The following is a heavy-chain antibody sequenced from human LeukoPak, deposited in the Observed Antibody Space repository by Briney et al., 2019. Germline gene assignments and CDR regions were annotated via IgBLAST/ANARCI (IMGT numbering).Heavy chain of an antibody. J-gene: IGHJ4*02. D-gene: IGHD2-21*01. CDR3: AREKSLWPDNSFDC. CDR1: GLTFTNYA. Sequence: GGSLRLSCAASGLTFTNYAMSWVRQAPGKGLEWVSAVSRSGGSTYYADSVKGRFTVSRDNSKDTVYLQVNSLRAEDTAVYYCAREKSLWPDNSFDCWGQGTLVTVSS. V-gene: IGHV3-23*01. CDR2: VSRSGGST.